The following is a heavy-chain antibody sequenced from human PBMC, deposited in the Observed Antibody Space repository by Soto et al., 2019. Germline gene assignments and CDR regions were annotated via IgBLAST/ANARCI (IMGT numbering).Heavy chain of an antibody. D-gene: IGHD2-2*02. Sequence: QVQLEQSGAEVKKPAASVKLSCKASGYTFTSYYIHWVRQAPGQGLEWMGIINPNGGSTNYGQTFQGRVTLTRDTYTSTVYIDLGSLRSEDTDVYYCARGLLYGDYWGQGTLVTVSS. CDR2: INPNGGST. CDR3: ARGLLYGDY. J-gene: IGHJ4*02. CDR1: GYTFTSYY. V-gene: IGHV1-46*01.